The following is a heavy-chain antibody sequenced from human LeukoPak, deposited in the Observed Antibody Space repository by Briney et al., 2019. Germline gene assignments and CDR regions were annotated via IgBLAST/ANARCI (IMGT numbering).Heavy chain of an antibody. V-gene: IGHV1-69*06. D-gene: IGHD3-16*01. CDR2: FIPIFGTT. Sequence: GASVKLSCKASGGTFNSYAISWVRQAPGQGLEWMGGFIPIFGTTNYARKFRGRVTLTADKSTRTAYMELSSLRSDDTAVYYCARVRYRLAETYIDYWGQGTLVTVSS. CDR3: ARVRYRLAETYIDY. CDR1: GGTFNSYA. J-gene: IGHJ4*02.